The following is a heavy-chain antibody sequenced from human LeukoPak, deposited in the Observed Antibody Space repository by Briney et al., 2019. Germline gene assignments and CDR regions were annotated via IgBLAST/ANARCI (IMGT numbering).Heavy chain of an antibody. CDR3: ARNYYKRGGPEAFDI. J-gene: IGHJ3*02. D-gene: IGHD3-10*01. CDR2: ISSSSSTI. CDR1: GFTFSSYS. V-gene: IGHV3-48*01. Sequence: PGGFLRLSCAASGFTFSSYSMNWVRQAPGKGLEWVSYISSSSSTIYYADSVKGRFTISRDNAKNSLYLQMNSLRAEDTAVYYWARNYYKRGGPEAFDIGAKGKMVTVFS.